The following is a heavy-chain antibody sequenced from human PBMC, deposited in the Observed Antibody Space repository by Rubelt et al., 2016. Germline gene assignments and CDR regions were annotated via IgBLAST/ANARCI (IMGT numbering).Heavy chain of an antibody. CDR1: GGSVSSNY. CDR3: ARLRGTTMVDY. V-gene: IGHV4-59*08. CDR2: VYKTGST. Sequence: QVQLQGSGPGLVKPSETLSLTCTVSGGSVSSNYWSYIRQPPGKGLEWIGYVYKTGSTSYNPSLKSRVTISLDTAKNQCSLNLNSVTAADTAVYYCARLRGTTMVDYWGQGTLVTVSS. J-gene: IGHJ4*02. D-gene: IGHD3-10*01.